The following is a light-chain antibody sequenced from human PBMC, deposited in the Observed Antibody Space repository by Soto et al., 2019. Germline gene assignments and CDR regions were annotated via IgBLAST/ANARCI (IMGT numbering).Light chain of an antibody. V-gene: IGLV2-23*01. J-gene: IGLJ1*01. CDR3: CSYAGSSTYV. CDR2: EGS. CDR1: SXDVGNYNL. Sequence: QSALTQPVSVSGSPGQSITISCTGTSXDVGNYNLVSWYQQHPGKAPKLMIYEGSKRPSGVSNRFSGSKSGNTASLTISILQAEDEADYYCCSYAGSSTYVFGTGTKV.